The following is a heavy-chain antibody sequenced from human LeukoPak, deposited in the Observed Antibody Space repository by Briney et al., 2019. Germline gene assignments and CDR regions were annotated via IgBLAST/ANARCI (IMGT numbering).Heavy chain of an antibody. V-gene: IGHV3-48*02. Sequence: GGSLRLSCAASGFTLSPLGMNWVRQAPGRGLEWVSYISSGSSTTYYADSVKGRFTISRDNAKNSLYLQVNSLRDEDTAVYYCVRGRGLALSYHYFDYWGQGTLVTVSS. D-gene: IGHD3-10*01. CDR2: ISSGSSTT. CDR1: GFTLSPLG. J-gene: IGHJ4*02. CDR3: VRGRGLALSYHYFDY.